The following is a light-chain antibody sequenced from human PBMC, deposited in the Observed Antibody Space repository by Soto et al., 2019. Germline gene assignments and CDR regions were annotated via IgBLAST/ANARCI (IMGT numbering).Light chain of an antibody. Sequence: QPVLTQSPSTSASLGASVKLTCSLSSGHSSYAIAWHQQQPEKGPRYLMKLNSDGSHSKGDGIPDRFSGSSSGAERYLTISSLQSEDEADYYCQTCGTGIHVVFGGGTQLTVL. CDR1: SGHSSYA. CDR3: QTCGTGIHVV. J-gene: IGLJ2*01. CDR2: LNSDGSH. V-gene: IGLV4-69*01.